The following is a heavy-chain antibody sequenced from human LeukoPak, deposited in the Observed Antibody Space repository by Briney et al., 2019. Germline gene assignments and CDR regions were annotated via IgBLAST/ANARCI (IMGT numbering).Heavy chain of an antibody. V-gene: IGHV5-51*01. CDR2: IYPGGSDT. Sequence: GESLKISCTGSGYRFTTYWIGWVRQMPGKGLEWMGIIYPGGSDTRYSPSFQGQVTISADKSISTAYLQWSGLKASDTAMYYCARHSSGIAAAGREVDYWGQGTLVTVSS. D-gene: IGHD6-13*01. CDR1: GYRFTTYW. J-gene: IGHJ4*02. CDR3: ARHSSGIAAAGREVDY.